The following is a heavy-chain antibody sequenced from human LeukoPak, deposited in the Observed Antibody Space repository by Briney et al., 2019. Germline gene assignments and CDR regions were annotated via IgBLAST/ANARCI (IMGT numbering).Heavy chain of an antibody. CDR2: ISSSSSYI. J-gene: IGHJ3*02. CDR3: ARGGGFDCSGGSCYAFDI. D-gene: IGHD2-15*01. V-gene: IGHV3-21*01. CDR1: GFTFSSYS. Sequence: GGSLRLSCAASGFTFSSYSMNWVRQAPGKGLEWVSSISSSSSYIYYADSVKGRFTISRDNAKNSLYLQMNSLRAEDTAVYYCARGGGFDCSGGSCYAFDIWGQGTMVTVSS.